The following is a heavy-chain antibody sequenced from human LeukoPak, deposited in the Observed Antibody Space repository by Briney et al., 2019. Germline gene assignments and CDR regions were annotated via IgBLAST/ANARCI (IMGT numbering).Heavy chain of an antibody. V-gene: IGHV3-64*01. CDR1: GFTFSSYA. CDR2: ISSNGGST. J-gene: IGHJ3*02. CDR3: ARSPGEVVNPEYAFDI. Sequence: PGGSLRLSCAASGFTFSSYAMHWVRQAPGKGLEYVSAISSNGGSTYYANSVKGRFTISRDNSKNTLYLQMGSLRAEDMAMYYCARSPGEVVNPEYAFDIWGQGQWSPSLQ. D-gene: IGHD3-10*01.